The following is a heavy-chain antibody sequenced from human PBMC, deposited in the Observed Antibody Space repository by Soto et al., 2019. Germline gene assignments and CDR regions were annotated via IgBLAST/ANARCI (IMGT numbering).Heavy chain of an antibody. Sequence: GGSLRLSCSASGFTFSVYTMNWVRQAPGKGLEWVSGIYGSGDSTFYADSVTGRFTISRDNSKNTLYLQMNSLRTKDTAMYYWAKAPKPDSRWETDPWGRGTRETGSS. V-gene: IGHV3-23*01. CDR1: GFTFSVYT. CDR2: IYGSGDST. CDR3: AKAPKPDSRWETDP. J-gene: IGHJ5*02. D-gene: IGHD1-26*01.